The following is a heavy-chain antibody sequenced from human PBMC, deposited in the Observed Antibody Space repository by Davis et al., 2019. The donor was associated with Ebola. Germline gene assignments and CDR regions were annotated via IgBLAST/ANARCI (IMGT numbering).Heavy chain of an antibody. V-gene: IGHV4-34*01. CDR1: GGSFSAYY. J-gene: IGHJ4*02. CDR2: IDHSGST. D-gene: IGHD6-6*01. CDR3: AGRSNSPLDY. Sequence: MPSETLSLTCAVYGGSFSAYYWTWIRQPPGKGLEWIGEIDHSGSTNYNPSLKSRVTISVDTSKNQFSLKLSSVTAADTAVYYCAGRSNSPLDYWGQGTLVTVSS.